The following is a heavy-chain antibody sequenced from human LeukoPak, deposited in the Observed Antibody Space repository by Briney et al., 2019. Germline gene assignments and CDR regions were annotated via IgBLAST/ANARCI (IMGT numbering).Heavy chain of an antibody. CDR1: GGSISGYY. D-gene: IGHD6-19*01. Sequence: PSETLSLICTVSGGSISGYYWSWIRQPAGKGLEWIGRISSSGNTNYNSSLKSRVTMSVDTSKNQFSLKLSSVTAADTAVYYCARGPYSSGWYSVDYWGQGTLVTVSS. J-gene: IGHJ4*02. CDR2: ISSSGNT. V-gene: IGHV4-4*07. CDR3: ARGPYSSGWYSVDY.